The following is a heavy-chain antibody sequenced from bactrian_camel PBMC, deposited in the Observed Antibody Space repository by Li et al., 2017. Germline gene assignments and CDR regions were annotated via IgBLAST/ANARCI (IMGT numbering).Heavy chain of an antibody. J-gene: IGHJ4*01. CDR1: GFPFSSTFSSYD. D-gene: IGHD3*01. CDR3: ATPNGLSESWAWGCNY. V-gene: IGHV3S40*01. CDR2: ITNAGAT. Sequence: VQLVESGGGSVEAGGSLRLSCAASGFPFSSTFSSYDMNWVRQAPGKGLEWVSAITNAGATYYADSVKGRFTISRDNAKNTLYLQMNSLKTEDTAVYYCATPNGLSESWAWGCNYWGQGTQVTV.